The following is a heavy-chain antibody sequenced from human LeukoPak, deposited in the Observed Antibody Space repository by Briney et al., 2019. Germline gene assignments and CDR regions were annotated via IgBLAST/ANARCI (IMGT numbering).Heavy chain of an antibody. D-gene: IGHD2-15*01. Sequence: SETLSLTCAVYGGSFSGYYWSWIRQPPGKGLEWIGEINHSGSTNYNPSLKSRVTISVDTSKNQFSLKLSSVTAADTAVYYCASRWPTANNWFDPWGQGTLVTVSS. CDR3: ASRWPTANNWFDP. V-gene: IGHV4-34*01. J-gene: IGHJ5*02. CDR2: INHSGST. CDR1: GGSFSGYY.